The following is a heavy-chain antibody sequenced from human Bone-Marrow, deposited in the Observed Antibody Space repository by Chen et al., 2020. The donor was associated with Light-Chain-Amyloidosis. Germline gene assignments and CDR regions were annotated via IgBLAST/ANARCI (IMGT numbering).Heavy chain of an antibody. D-gene: IGHD5-12*01. Sequence: KISCKGSVYTFPNYWIGWVRQMPGKGLEWMGVIYPDDSDARYSPSFEGQVTISADKSITTAYLQWRSLKASDTAMYYCARRRDGYNFDYWGQGTLVTVSS. CDR1: VYTFPNYW. J-gene: IGHJ4*02. V-gene: IGHV5-51*01. CDR3: ARRRDGYNFDY. CDR2: IYPDDSDA.